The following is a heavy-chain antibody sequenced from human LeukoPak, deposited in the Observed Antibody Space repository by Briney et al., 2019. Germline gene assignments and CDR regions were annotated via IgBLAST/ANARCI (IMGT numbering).Heavy chain of an antibody. CDR3: ARGGQFYCDSSGYHDY. Sequence: ASVKVSCKASGYTFTGYYMHWVRQAPGQGLEWMGWINPNSGGTNYAQKFQGRVTMTRDTSISTAYMELCRLRSDDTAVYYCARGGQFYCDSSGYHDYWGQGTLVTVSS. V-gene: IGHV1-2*02. CDR1: GYTFTGYY. D-gene: IGHD3-22*01. J-gene: IGHJ4*02. CDR2: INPNSGGT.